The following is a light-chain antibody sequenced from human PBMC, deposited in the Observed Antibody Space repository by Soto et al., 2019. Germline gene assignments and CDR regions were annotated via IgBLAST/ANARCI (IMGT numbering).Light chain of an antibody. CDR1: QSISSW. CDR3: QQYNNYPWT. V-gene: IGKV1-5*03. J-gene: IGKJ1*01. CDR2: KAS. Sequence: DIQMTQSPSTLSASVGDRVTITCRASQSISSWLAWYQQXXXXAPKLLIYKASSLESGVPSRFXXXXXXXXXXLXISSLQPDDFATYYCQQYNNYPWTFGQGTKVEIK.